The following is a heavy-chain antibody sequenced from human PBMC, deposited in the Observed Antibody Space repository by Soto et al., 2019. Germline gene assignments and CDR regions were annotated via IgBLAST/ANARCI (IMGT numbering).Heavy chain of an antibody. Sequence: GGSLRLSCAASGFTFSNYALSWVRQAPGKGLEWVSTISGSDGKTFYADSVKGRFSISRDTSQSTLYLQMNSLRADDTAMYYCARWSYLDYWGQGTRVTVSS. D-gene: IGHD3-3*01. CDR3: ARWSYLDY. V-gene: IGHV3-23*01. J-gene: IGHJ4*02. CDR1: GFTFSNYA. CDR2: ISGSDGKT.